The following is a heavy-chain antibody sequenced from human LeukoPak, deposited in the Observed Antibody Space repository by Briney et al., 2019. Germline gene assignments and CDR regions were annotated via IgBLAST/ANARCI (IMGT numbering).Heavy chain of an antibody. Sequence: GGSLRLSCAASGFTFSSYAMHWVRQAPGKGLEWVAVISYDGSNNYYADSVKGRFTMSRDNSKNTLYLQMNSLRAEDTAVYYCARTDVEMATIYNYWGQGTLVTVSS. CDR1: GFTFSSYA. V-gene: IGHV3-30*04. J-gene: IGHJ4*02. D-gene: IGHD5-24*01. CDR2: ISYDGSNN. CDR3: ARTDVEMATIYNY.